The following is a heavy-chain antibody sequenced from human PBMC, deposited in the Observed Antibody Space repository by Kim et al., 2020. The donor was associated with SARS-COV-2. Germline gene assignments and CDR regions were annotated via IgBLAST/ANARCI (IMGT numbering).Heavy chain of an antibody. CDR2: ISGSGGST. CDR3: AKEGAAVAGNWEKGDFDY. J-gene: IGHJ4*02. V-gene: IGHV3-23*01. CDR1: GFTFSSYA. D-gene: IGHD6-19*01. Sequence: GGSLRLSCAASGFTFSSYAMSWVRQAPGKGLEWVSAISGSGGSTYYADSVKGRFTISRDNSKNTLYLQMNSLRAEDTAVYYCAKEGAAVAGNWEKGDFDYWGQGTLVTVSS.